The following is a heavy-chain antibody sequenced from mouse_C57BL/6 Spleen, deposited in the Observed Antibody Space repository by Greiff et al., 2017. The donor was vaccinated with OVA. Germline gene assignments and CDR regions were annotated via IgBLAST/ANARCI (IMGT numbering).Heavy chain of an antibody. CDR2: INPNNGGT. D-gene: IGHD2-2*01. CDR1: GYTFTDYY. V-gene: IGHV1-26*01. J-gene: IGHJ2*01. CDR3: ARKDVYYGYDAGVYCDY. Sequence: VQLQQSGPELVKPGASVKISCKASGYTFTDYYMNWVKQSHGKSLEWIGDINPNNGGTSYNQKFKGKATLTVDKSSSTAYMELRSLTSEDSAVYYCARKDVYYGYDAGVYCDYWGQGTTLTVSS.